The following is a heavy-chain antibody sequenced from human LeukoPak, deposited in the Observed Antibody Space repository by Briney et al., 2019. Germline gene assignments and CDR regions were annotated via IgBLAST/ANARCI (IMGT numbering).Heavy chain of an antibody. D-gene: IGHD3-3*01. CDR1: GYTFTSYD. J-gene: IGHJ6*03. V-gene: IGHV1-8*01. CDR3: ARGTNYDFWSGYFGSVNYYYYMDV. Sequence: ASVKVSCKASGYTFTSYDINWVRQATGQGLEWMGWMNPNSGNTGYAQKFQGRVTMTRNTSISTAYMELSSLRSKDTAVYYCARGTNYDFWSGYFGSVNYYYYMDVWGKGTTVTVSS. CDR2: MNPNSGNT.